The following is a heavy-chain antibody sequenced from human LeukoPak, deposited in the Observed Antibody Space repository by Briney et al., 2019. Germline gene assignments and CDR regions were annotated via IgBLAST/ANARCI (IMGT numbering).Heavy chain of an antibody. Sequence: ASVKVSCKASGGSFSSFGVSWVRQAPGQGLEWMGLINPSGGTTTYAQRFQGRVTMTRDTSTSTVYMELSSLTSEDTAVYYCAREGEAWGQGTLVTVSS. J-gene: IGHJ1*01. CDR3: AREGEA. D-gene: IGHD3-16*01. CDR1: GGSFSSFG. CDR2: INPSGGTT. V-gene: IGHV1-46*01.